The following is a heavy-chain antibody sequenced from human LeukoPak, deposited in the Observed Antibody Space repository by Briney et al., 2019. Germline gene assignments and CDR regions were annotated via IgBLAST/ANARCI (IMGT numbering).Heavy chain of an antibody. CDR2: IYGGGST. CDR3: ARAITNYYDSSGYYSTPYYFDY. J-gene: IGHJ4*02. V-gene: IGHV3-53*01. Sequence: PGGSLRLSCAASGFTVSSNYMSWVRQAPGKGLEWVSVIYGGGSTYYADSVKGRFTISRDNSKNTLYLQMNSLRAEDTAVYYCARAITNYYDSSGYYSTPYYFDYWGQGTLVTVSS. CDR1: GFTVSSNY. D-gene: IGHD3-22*01.